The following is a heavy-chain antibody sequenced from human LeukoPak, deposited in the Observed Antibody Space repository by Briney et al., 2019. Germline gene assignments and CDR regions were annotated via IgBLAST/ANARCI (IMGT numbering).Heavy chain of an antibody. D-gene: IGHD6-19*01. Sequence: SETLSLTCTVSGGSISSSSYYWGWIRQPSGKGLEWIGSIYYSGSTYYNPSLKSRVTISVDTSKNQFSLKLSSVTAADTAVYYCARHRRIAVAGYYFDYWGQGTLVTVSS. CDR3: ARHRRIAVAGYYFDY. V-gene: IGHV4-39*01. CDR1: GGSISSSSYY. J-gene: IGHJ4*02. CDR2: IYYSGST.